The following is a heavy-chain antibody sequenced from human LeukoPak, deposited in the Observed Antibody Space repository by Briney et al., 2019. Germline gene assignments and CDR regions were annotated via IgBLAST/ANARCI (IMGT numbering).Heavy chain of an antibody. Sequence: SLRLSRAASGFRFDSFYMGWIRHVPGKGLDYIALISASGAVPYYAESVEGRFTISRDNAKNSVSLQMNSLSADDTAIYYCARSLIVASEDYWGQGTQVTVSP. V-gene: IGHV3-11*04. CDR3: ARSLIVASEDY. J-gene: IGHJ4*02. CDR1: GFRFDSFY. D-gene: IGHD3-22*01. CDR2: ISASGAVP.